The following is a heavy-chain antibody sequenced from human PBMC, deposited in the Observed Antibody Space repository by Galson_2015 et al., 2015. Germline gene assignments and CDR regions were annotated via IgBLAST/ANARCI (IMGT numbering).Heavy chain of an antibody. J-gene: IGHJ6*03. CDR1: GYTFTSYY. V-gene: IGHV1-46*01. Sequence: QSGAEVKKPGASVTVSCKASGYTFTSYYMHWVRQAPGQGLEWMGIFNPSGGNRSYAQKFQGRVTMTRDTSTSTVYMELSSLRSEDSAVYYCARAKLGYGDYGGYMDVWGKGTTVTVSS. CDR2: FNPSGGNR. CDR3: ARAKLGYGDYGGYMDV. D-gene: IGHD4-17*01.